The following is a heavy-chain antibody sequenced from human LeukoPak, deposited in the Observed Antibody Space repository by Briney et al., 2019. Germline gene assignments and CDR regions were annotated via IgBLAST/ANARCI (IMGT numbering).Heavy chain of an antibody. J-gene: IGHJ5*02. V-gene: IGHV1-18*01. CDR3: AREVRVYSSDWANWFDP. Sequence: GASVKVSCKASGYTFTSYGISWVRQAPGQGLEWMGWISVYNGNTNSAQKLQGRVTMTTDTSTSTAYMELRSLRSDDTAVYYCAREVRVYSSDWANWFDPWGQGTLVTVPS. CDR1: GYTFTSYG. D-gene: IGHD6-25*01. CDR2: ISVYNGNT.